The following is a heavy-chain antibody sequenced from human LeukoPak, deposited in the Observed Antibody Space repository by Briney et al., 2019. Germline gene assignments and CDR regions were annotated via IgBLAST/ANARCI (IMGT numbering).Heavy chain of an antibody. V-gene: IGHV3-7*01. CDR1: GFTFSSYW. CDR2: IKQDGSEK. D-gene: IGHD4-23*01. Sequence: GGSLRLSCAASGFTFSSYWMSWVRQAPGKGLEWVANIKQDGSEKYYVDSVKGRFTISRDNAKNSLYLQMNSLRAEDTAVYYCTREQDREASATVVGDYWGQGTLVTVSS. CDR3: TREQDREASATVVGDY. J-gene: IGHJ4*02.